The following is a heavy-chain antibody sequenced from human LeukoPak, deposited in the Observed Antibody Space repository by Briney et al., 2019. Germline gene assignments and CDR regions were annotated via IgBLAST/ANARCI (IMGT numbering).Heavy chain of an antibody. V-gene: IGHV4-31*03. J-gene: IGHJ4*02. CDR3: ARGYYYDSSGYYSAFDY. CDR1: GGSISSGGYY. CDR2: IYYSGST. Sequence: PSETLSLTCTVSGGSISSGGYYWSWIRQHPGKGLEWIGYIYYSGSTYYNPSLKSRVTISVDTSKNQFSLKLSSVTAADTAVYYCARGYYYDSSGYYSAFDYWGQGTLVTVS. D-gene: IGHD3-22*01.